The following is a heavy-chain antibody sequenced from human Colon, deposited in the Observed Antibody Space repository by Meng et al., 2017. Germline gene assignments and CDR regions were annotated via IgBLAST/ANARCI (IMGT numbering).Heavy chain of an antibody. CDR2: IYYSGNT. D-gene: IGHD3-10*01. V-gene: IGHV4-39*07. J-gene: IGHJ4*02. CDR3: ARVDGYGSGNYYSRLAY. Sequence: QPQLQESGPPLWKPSGPLSLTCTASGSSITSSSFYWGWIRQPPGKGLEWIGNIYYSGNTYYNPSLKSRVTISLDTPKNQFSLRLSSVTAADTAVYYCARVDGYGSGNYYSRLAYWGQGTLVTVSS. CDR1: GSSITSSSFY.